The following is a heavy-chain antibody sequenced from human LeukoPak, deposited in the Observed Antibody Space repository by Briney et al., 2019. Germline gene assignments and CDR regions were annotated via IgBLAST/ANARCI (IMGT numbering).Heavy chain of an antibody. J-gene: IGHJ6*02. D-gene: IGHD3-3*01. CDR3: ARRPSITIFGVVITDYYYYGMDV. Sequence: SETLSLTCAVYGGSFSGYYWSWIRQPPGKGLEWIGEINHSGSTNHNPSLKSRVTISVDTSKNQFSLKLSSVTAADTAVYYCARRPSITIFGVVITDYYYYGMDVWGQGTTVTVSS. CDR2: INHSGST. CDR1: GGSFSGYY. V-gene: IGHV4-34*01.